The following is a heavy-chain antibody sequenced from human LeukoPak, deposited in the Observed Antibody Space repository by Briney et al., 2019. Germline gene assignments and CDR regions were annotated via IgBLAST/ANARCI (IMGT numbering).Heavy chain of an antibody. CDR2: IRYDGSNK. V-gene: IGHV3-30*02. Sequence: GGSLRLSCAASGFTFSNSDMHWVRQAPGKGLQWVAFIRYDGSNKYYADSVKGRFTISRDNSKNTLYVQMNSLRAEDTAVYYCAKDANGYSYGPPYYYYMDVRGKGTTVTISS. CDR1: GFTFSNSD. J-gene: IGHJ6*03. D-gene: IGHD5-18*01. CDR3: AKDANGYSYGPPYYYYMDV.